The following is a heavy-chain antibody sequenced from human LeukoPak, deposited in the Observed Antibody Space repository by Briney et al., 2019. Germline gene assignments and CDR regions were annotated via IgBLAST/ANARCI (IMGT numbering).Heavy chain of an antibody. CDR2: IFYRSKWYN. CDR3: ARDSVVTATGGFFDH. CDR1: GDSVSSNSAA. D-gene: IGHD2-21*02. J-gene: IGHJ4*02. V-gene: IGHV6-1*01. Sequence: SQTLSLTCAISGDSVSSNSAAWNWIRQSPSRGLEWLGRIFYRSKWYNDYAASVKSRISINPGTSKNQFSLQLNSVTPEDTAVYYCARDSVVTATGGFFDHWGQGTLVTVSS.